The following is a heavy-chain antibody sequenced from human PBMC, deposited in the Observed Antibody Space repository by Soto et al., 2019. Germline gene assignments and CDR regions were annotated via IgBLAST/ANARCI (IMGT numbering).Heavy chain of an antibody. CDR3: ARVLDYGDYSWFDP. D-gene: IGHD4-17*01. J-gene: IGHJ5*02. CDR2: IHYSGST. V-gene: IGHV4-31*03. CDR1: GGSISSGGYY. Sequence: SETMSLTCTVSGGSISSGGYYWSWIRQHPGKGLEWIGYIHYSGSTYYNPSLKSRVTISVDTSKNQFSLKLSSVTAADTAVYYCARVLDYGDYSWFDPWGQGTLVTVSS.